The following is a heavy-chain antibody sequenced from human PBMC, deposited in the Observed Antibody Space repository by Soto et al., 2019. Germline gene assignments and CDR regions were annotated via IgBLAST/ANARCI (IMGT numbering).Heavy chain of an antibody. D-gene: IGHD3-10*01. CDR2: ISYDGSNK. CDR3: ARDRYYYGSGREYGMDV. V-gene: IGHV3-30-3*01. CDR1: GFTFSRYA. J-gene: IGHJ6*02. Sequence: GGSLRLSCAASGFTFSRYAIHWVRQAPGKGLEWVAVISYDGSNKYYADSVKGRFTISRDNSKNTLFLQMNSLRAEDTAVYYCARDRYYYGSGREYGMDVWGQGTTVTVSS.